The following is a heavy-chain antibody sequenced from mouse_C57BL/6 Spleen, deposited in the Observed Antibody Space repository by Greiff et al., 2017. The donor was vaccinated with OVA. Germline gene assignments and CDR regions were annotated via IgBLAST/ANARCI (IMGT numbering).Heavy chain of an antibody. D-gene: IGHD1-1*01. J-gene: IGHJ2*01. CDR3: ARRDYYGSSSYFDY. V-gene: IGHV5-6*01. CDR1: GFTFSSYG. Sequence: EVQVEESGGDLVKPGGSLKLSCAASGFTFSSYGMSWVRQTPDKSLEWVATFSSGGSYTNYPDSVKGRVTLSVDKASNTLYLQLSRLTSEDAAVYYCARRDYYGSSSYFDYWGKGTTLTVSS. CDR2: FSSGGSYT.